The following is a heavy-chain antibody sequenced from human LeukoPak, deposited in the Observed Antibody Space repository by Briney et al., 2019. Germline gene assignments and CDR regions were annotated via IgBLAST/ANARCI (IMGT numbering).Heavy chain of an antibody. D-gene: IGHD1-26*01. V-gene: IGHV3-11*05. CDR2: ISSSSSYT. Sequence: GGSLRLSCAASGFTFSDYYMSWIRQAPGKGLEWVSYISSSSSYTNYADSVKGRFTISRDNAKNSLYLQMNSLRAEDTAVYYCARVPPPSSGSHNDYFDYWGQGTLVTVSS. CDR3: ARVPPPSSGSHNDYFDY. CDR1: GFTFSDYY. J-gene: IGHJ4*02.